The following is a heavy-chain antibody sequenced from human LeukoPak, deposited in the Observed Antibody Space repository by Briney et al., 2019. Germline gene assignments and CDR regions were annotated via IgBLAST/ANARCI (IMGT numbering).Heavy chain of an antibody. CDR3: ARHIAAAGYFDY. Sequence: SVKVSCKASGGTFSSYAISWVRQAPGQGLEWMGGIIPIFGTANYAQKFQGRVTITADKSTSAAYMELSSLRSEDTAVYYCARHIAAAGYFDYWGQGTLVTVSS. CDR2: IIPIFGTA. J-gene: IGHJ4*02. CDR1: GGTFSSYA. V-gene: IGHV1-69*06. D-gene: IGHD6-13*01.